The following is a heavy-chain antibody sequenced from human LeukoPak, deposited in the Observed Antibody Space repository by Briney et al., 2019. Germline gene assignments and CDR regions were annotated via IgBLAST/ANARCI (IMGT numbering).Heavy chain of an antibody. D-gene: IGHD2-2*01. V-gene: IGHV4-34*01. CDR2: INHSGNT. CDR1: GGSFSDNY. Sequence: PSETLSLTCAVYGGSFSDNYWSWIRQPPGKGLEWIGEINHSGNTNYNPSLKSRVTISVDTSKNQFSLKLSSVTAADTAVYYCARLSRHLDYWGQGTLVTVSS. J-gene: IGHJ4*02. CDR3: ARLSRHLDY.